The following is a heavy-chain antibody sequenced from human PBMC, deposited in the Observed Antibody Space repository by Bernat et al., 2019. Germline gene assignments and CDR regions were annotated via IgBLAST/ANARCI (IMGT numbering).Heavy chain of an antibody. Sequence: EVQLVESGGGLVQPGGSLRLSCAASGFAFSDYSMNWVRQAPGKGLEWLSYISRSSGTIHYADSVKGRVTISRDNSKNTLYLQMNSLRAEDTAVYYCAKEVREPWYSSSYTYYFDYWGQGTLVTVSS. V-gene: IGHV3-48*01. CDR1: GFAFSDYS. J-gene: IGHJ4*02. D-gene: IGHD6-13*01. CDR2: ISRSSGTI. CDR3: AKEVREPWYSSSYTYYFDY.